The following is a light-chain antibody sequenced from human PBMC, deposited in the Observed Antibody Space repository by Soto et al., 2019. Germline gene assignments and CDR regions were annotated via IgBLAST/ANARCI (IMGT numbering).Light chain of an antibody. J-gene: IGKJ1*01. CDR1: QSITRN. CDR3: QQYKNWPMWT. CDR2: GAS. Sequence: EIVMTQSPATLSVSPGERATLSCRASQSITRNLAWYQQSPGQAPRLLIYGASTRATGIPARFSGSGSGTEFTPTINSLQSQDFAVYYCQQYKNWPMWTGGQGTK. V-gene: IGKV3-15*01.